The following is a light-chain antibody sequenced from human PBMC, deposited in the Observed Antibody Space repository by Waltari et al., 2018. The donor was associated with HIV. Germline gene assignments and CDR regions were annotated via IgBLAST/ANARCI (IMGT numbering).Light chain of an antibody. V-gene: IGKV3-20*01. Sequence: DIVLTQSPATLSLSPGERATLSCRASQTLTSLSLAWYQQKLGQAPRLLIYGASSRATGIPDRFSGSGSGTDFSLNITRLQPEDFAMYFCQQYGRSPTAFGGGTKVEIK. CDR1: QTLTSLS. CDR3: QQYGRSPTA. CDR2: GAS. J-gene: IGKJ4*01.